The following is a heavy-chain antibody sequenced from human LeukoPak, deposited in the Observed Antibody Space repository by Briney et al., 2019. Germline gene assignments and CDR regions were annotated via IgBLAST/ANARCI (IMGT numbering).Heavy chain of an antibody. V-gene: IGHV3-23*01. Sequence: GASLRLSCAASGFTFSSHAMSWVRQAPGKGLEWVSAISGSGGSTYYADPVKGRFTISRDNSKNTLYLQMNSLRAEDTAVYYCAKVGLYDYVWGSYRSLGVFDYWGQGTLVTVSS. J-gene: IGHJ4*02. CDR3: AKVGLYDYVWGSYRSLGVFDY. CDR1: GFTFSSHA. CDR2: ISGSGGST. D-gene: IGHD3-16*02.